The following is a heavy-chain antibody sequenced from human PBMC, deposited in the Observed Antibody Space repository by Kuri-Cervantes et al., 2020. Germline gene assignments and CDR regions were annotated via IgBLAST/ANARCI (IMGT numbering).Heavy chain of an antibody. D-gene: IGHD3-16*01. CDR1: GGSISSSSYY. CDR2: IYYSGST. V-gene: IGHV4-39*01. J-gene: IGHJ3*02. Sequence: SETLSLTCTVSGGSISSSSYYWGWIRQPPGKGLEWIGSIYYSGSTYYNPSLKSRVTISVDTSKNQFSLKLSSVTAADTAVYYCARVRSPPRDYVWGRGKKHDAFDIWGQGTMVTVSS. CDR3: ARVRSPPRDYVWGRGKKHDAFDI.